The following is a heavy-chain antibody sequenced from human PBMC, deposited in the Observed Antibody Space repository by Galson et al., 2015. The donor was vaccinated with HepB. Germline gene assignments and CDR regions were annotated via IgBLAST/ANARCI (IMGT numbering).Heavy chain of an antibody. Sequence: SLRLSCAASGFTFSSHAMHWVRQAPGKGLEWVAVISYDGSNKYYADSVKGRFTISRDNSKNTLYLQMNSLRAEDTAVYYCARAGTGYYYYGMDVWGQGTTVTVSS. CDR2: ISYDGSNK. D-gene: IGHD1-26*01. V-gene: IGHV3-30-3*01. CDR1: GFTFSSHA. J-gene: IGHJ6*02. CDR3: ARAGTGYYYYGMDV.